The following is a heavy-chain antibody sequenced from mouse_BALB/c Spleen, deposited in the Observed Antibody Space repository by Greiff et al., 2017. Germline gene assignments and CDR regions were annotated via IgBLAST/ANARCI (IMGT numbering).Heavy chain of an antibody. J-gene: IGHJ3*01. CDR2: ISSGGST. CDR3: AREREVRPWFAY. D-gene: IGHD2-14*01. V-gene: IGHV5-6-5*01. Sequence: EVQRVESGGGLVKPGGSLKLSCAASGFTFSSYAMSWVRQTPEKRLEWVASISSGGSTYYPDSVKGRFTISRDNARNILYLQMSSLRSEDTAMYYCAREREVRPWFAYWGQGTLVTVSA. CDR1: GFTFSSYA.